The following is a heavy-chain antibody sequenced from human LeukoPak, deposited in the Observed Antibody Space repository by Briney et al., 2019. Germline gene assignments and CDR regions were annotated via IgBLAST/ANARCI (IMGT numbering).Heavy chain of an antibody. D-gene: IGHD1-26*01. Sequence: GGSLRLSCAASGFTFDDYAMHWVRQAPGKGLEWVSGISWNSGSIGYADSVKGRFTISRDNAKNSLYLQMNNLRAEDTAVYYCARGGELLRPADYWGQGALVTVSS. V-gene: IGHV3-9*01. CDR3: ARGGELLRPADY. CDR1: GFTFDDYA. CDR2: ISWNSGSI. J-gene: IGHJ4*02.